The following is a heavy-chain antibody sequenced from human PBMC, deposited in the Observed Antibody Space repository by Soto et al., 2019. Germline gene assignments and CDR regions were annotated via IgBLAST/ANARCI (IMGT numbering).Heavy chain of an antibody. CDR2: INHSGST. CDR3: ARGGRYYYGSGMLYYYYGMDV. J-gene: IGHJ6*02. Sequence: SGTLSLTCAVYGGSFIGYYWSWIRQPPGKGLEWIGEINHSGSTNYNPSLKSRVTISVDTSKNQFSLKLSSVTAADTAVYYCARGGRYYYGSGMLYYYYGMDVWGQGTTVTVSS. D-gene: IGHD3-10*01. CDR1: GGSFIGYY. V-gene: IGHV4-34*01.